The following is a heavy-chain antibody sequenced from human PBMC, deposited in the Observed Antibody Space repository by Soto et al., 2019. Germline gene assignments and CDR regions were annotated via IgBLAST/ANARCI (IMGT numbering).Heavy chain of an antibody. V-gene: IGHV4-31*03. CDR1: GVSISSGGYY. J-gene: IGHJ4*02. CDR3: ARVRNSRDIDY. Sequence: TLSLTCTVSGVSISSGGYYWSWIRQHPGKGLEWIGNIYYSGRTYYNPSLKSRVIMSVDTSKNHFSLNLSSVTAADTAMYYCARVRNSRDIDYWGQGIRVTVSS. D-gene: IGHD3-22*01. CDR2: IYYSGRT.